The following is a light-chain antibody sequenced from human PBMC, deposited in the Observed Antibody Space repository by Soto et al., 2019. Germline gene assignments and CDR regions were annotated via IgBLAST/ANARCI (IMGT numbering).Light chain of an antibody. CDR3: QQYSSSPIT. Sequence: EIVLTQSPGTLSLSPGERATLSCRASHSFSSTYLAWYQQKPGQAPRLLIYGASSRATGIPDRFSGGGSGTDFSLTISRLDPEDFAVYYCQQYSSSPITFGHGTRLEIK. CDR2: GAS. V-gene: IGKV3-20*01. J-gene: IGKJ5*01. CDR1: HSFSSTY.